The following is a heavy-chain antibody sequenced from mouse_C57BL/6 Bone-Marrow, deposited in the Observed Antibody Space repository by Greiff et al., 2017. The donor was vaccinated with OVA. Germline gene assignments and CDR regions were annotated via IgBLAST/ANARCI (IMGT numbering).Heavy chain of an antibody. CDR3: TLLLYYYAIDY. D-gene: IGHD2-10*01. CDR2: IDPENGDT. J-gene: IGHJ4*01. CDR1: GFNIKDDY. V-gene: IGHV14-4*01. Sequence: VQLQQSGAELVRPGASVKLSCTASGFNIKDDYMHWVKQRPEQGLEWIGWIDPENGDTEYASKFQGKATITADTSSNTAYLQLSILTSEDTAVYYCTLLLYYYAIDYWGQGTSVTVSS.